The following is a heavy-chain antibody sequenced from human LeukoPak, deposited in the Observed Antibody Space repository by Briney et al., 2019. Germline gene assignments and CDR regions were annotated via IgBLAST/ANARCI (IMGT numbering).Heavy chain of an antibody. CDR3: ARRLFYYFDC. J-gene: IGHJ4*02. V-gene: IGHV4-30-2*01. Sequence: SQTLSLTCAVSGGSISNGGYSWSWIRQPPGKGLEWIGYIYHSGSTYYNPSLKSRVTISVDTSKNQFSLKLSSVTAADTAVYYCARRLFYYFDCWGQGTLVTVSS. CDR1: GGSISNGGYS. D-gene: IGHD6-19*01. CDR2: IYHSGST.